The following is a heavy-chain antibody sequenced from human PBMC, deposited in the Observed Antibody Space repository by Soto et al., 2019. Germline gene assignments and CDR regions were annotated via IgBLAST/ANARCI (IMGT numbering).Heavy chain of an antibody. D-gene: IGHD1-26*01. CDR3: AKGFSYGIVGAIGY. V-gene: IGHV3-30*18. Sequence: QVQLVESGGGVVQPGRSLRLSCAASGFTFSSYGMHWVRQAPGKGLEWVAVISYDGSNKYYADSVKGRFTISRDNSKNTLYLQMNSLRAEDTAVYYCAKGFSYGIVGAIGYWGQGTLVTVSS. CDR1: GFTFSSYG. J-gene: IGHJ4*02. CDR2: ISYDGSNK.